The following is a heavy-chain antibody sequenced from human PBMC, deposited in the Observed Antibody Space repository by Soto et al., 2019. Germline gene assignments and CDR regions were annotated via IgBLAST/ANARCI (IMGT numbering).Heavy chain of an antibody. V-gene: IGHV3-64*01. CDR1: GFTLSGYA. CDR2: ISSNGFGT. CDR3: ARRARPDFYYMDV. Sequence: PGGSLRLSCAASGFTLSGYAMDWVRQAPGKGLEYVSGISSNGFGTYYANSVQGSFTISRDNSKNTVFLQMGSLRPEDLAVYYCARRARPDFYYMDVWGKGTTVTVSS. D-gene: IGHD6-6*01. J-gene: IGHJ6*03.